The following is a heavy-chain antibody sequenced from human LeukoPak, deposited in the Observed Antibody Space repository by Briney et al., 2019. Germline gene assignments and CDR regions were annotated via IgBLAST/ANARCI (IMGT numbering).Heavy chain of an antibody. Sequence: PSETLSLTCAVYGGSFSGYYWSWIRQPPGKGLEWIGEINHSGSTNYNPSLKSRVTISVDTSKNQFSLKLSSVTAADTAVYYCARDAPRSTPDAFDIWGQGTMVTVSS. CDR1: GGSFSGYY. D-gene: IGHD2-8*01. CDR2: INHSGST. J-gene: IGHJ3*02. V-gene: IGHV4-34*01. CDR3: ARDAPRSTPDAFDI.